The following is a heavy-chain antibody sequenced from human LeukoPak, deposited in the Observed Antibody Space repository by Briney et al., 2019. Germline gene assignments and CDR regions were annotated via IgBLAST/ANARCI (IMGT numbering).Heavy chain of an antibody. CDR2: IYSGGGS. Sequence: GGSLRLSCAASGFTVSEKYMSWVRQAPGKGLEWVSVIYSGGGSYYADSVKGRFTISRDNSKNTLYLQMNSLRAEDTAVYYCARGGYSYGSYDYWGQGPLVTVSS. CDR1: GFTVSEKY. CDR3: ARGGYSYGSYDY. V-gene: IGHV3-53*01. J-gene: IGHJ4*02. D-gene: IGHD5-18*01.